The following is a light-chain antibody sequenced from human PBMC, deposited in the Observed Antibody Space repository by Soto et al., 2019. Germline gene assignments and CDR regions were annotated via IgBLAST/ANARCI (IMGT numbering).Light chain of an antibody. CDR2: WAS. J-gene: IGKJ4*01. CDR3: QQYYSTPLT. CDR1: QSVLYSSNNKNY. V-gene: IGKV4-1*01. Sequence: DIVMTQSPDSLAVSLGERATINCKSSQSVLYSSNNKNYLAWYQPKPGQPPKLLIYWASTRESGVPDRFSGSGSGTDFTLTISSLQAEDVAVYYCQQYYSTPLTFVGGTKVEIK.